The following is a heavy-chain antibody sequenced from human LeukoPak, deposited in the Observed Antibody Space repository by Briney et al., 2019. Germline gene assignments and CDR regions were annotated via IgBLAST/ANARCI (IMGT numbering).Heavy chain of an antibody. D-gene: IGHD3-9*01. V-gene: IGHV1-18*01. CDR3: ARVLYYDILTGYSNWFDP. CDR2: ISAYNGNT. CDR1: GYTFTNYG. Sequence: ASVTVSFKDSGYTFTNYGISWVRQAPGQGLEWMGWISAYNGNTKYAQKLQGRFTMTTDTSTSTAYMQLRSLRSDDTAVYYCARVLYYDILTGYSNWFDPWGQGTLVTVSS. J-gene: IGHJ5*02.